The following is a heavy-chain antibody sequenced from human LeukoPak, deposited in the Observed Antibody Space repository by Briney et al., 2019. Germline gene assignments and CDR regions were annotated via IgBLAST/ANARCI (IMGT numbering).Heavy chain of an antibody. V-gene: IGHV1-2*02. D-gene: IGHD2-15*01. CDR3: ARGYCSGASCYEGGDWFDP. CDR1: GYTITGYY. J-gene: IGHJ5*02. Sequence: ASVKVSCKASGYTITGYYIHWVRQAPGQGLEWMGWINPNSGGTDYAQKFQGRVTMTRDTSISTAYMELSRLRSDDTAVYSCARGYCSGASCYEGGDWFDPWGQGTLVTVSS. CDR2: INPNSGGT.